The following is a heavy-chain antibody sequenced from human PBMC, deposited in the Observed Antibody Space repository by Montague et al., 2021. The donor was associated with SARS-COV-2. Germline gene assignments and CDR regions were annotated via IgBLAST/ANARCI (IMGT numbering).Heavy chain of an antibody. D-gene: IGHD1-26*01. Sequence: SLRLSCAASGFTFGDYAMSWFRQAPGKGLECVGFIRSKAYSGTTEYAASVKGRFTISRDDSKSIAYLQMNSLKTEDTAVYYCTSTGSYARGMDVWGQGTTVTVSS. CDR3: TSTGSYARGMDV. CDR1: GFTFGDYA. V-gene: IGHV3-49*03. J-gene: IGHJ6*02. CDR2: IRSKAYSGTT.